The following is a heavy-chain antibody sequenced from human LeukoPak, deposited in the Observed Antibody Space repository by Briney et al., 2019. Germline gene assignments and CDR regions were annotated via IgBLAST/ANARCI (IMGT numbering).Heavy chain of an antibody. D-gene: IGHD3-3*01. CDR3: AGGWFWSGYHPFDY. V-gene: IGHV4-39*07. Sequence: SETLSLTCTVSGGSISSSSYYWGWIRQPPGKGLEWIGSIYYSGSTYYNPSLKSRVTISVDTSKNQFSLKLSSVTAADTAVYYCAGGWFWSGYHPFDYWGQGTLVTVSS. CDR1: GGSISSSSYY. J-gene: IGHJ4*02. CDR2: IYYSGST.